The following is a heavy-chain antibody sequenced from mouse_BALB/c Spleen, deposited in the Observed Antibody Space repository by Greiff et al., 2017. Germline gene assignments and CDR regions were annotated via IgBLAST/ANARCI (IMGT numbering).Heavy chain of an antibody. CDR1: GYSITSGYY. V-gene: IGHV3-6*02. CDR2: ISYDGSN. J-gene: IGHJ1*01. Sequence: VQLQQSGPGLVKPSQSLSLTCSVTGYSITSGYYWNWIRQFPGNKLEWMGYISYDGSNNYNPSLKNRISITRDTSKNQFFLKLNSVTTEDTATYYCARDPYWYFDVWGAGTTVTVSS. CDR3: ARDPYWYFDV.